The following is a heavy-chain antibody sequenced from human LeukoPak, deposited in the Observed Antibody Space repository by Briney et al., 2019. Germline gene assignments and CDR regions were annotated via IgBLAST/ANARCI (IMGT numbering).Heavy chain of an antibody. J-gene: IGHJ4*02. CDR3: ARGGYYYGSGSYYRNQFDY. Sequence: PGGSLRLSCAASGFTFSTYAMNWVRQPPGKGLEWVSSISSSGSHIYYADSVKGRFTISRDNAKNSLYLQMNSLRAEDTAVYYCARGGYYYGSGSYYRNQFDYWGQGTLVTVSS. CDR1: GFTFSTYA. D-gene: IGHD3-10*01. CDR2: ISSSGSHI. V-gene: IGHV3-21*01.